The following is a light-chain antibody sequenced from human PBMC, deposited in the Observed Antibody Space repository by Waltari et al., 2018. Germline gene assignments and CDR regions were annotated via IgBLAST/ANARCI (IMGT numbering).Light chain of an antibody. Sequence: QSALTQPASVSGSPGQSLTISCTGPSSDVGGYNYVPWYQQHPGKAPKLMIYEVSNRPSGVSNRFSGSKSGNTASLTISGLQAEDEADYYCSSYTSSSTTVFGGGTKLTVL. CDR1: SSDVGGYNY. CDR3: SSYTSSSTTV. CDR2: EVS. J-gene: IGLJ3*02. V-gene: IGLV2-14*01.